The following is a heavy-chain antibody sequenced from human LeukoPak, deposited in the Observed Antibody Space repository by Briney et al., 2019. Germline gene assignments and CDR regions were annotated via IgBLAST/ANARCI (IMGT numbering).Heavy chain of an antibody. CDR1: GGSISSSSYY. D-gene: IGHD4-17*01. V-gene: IGHV4-39*01. CDR3: ASRPTTWGFFDS. Sequence: SETLSLTCTVSGGSISSSSYYWGWIRQPPGKGLELIGSIYFSGSTAYSPSLKSRVNISVDTSKNQFSLKLSSVTAADTAIYFCASRPTTWGFFDSWGQGTLVTVSS. J-gene: IGHJ4*02. CDR2: IYFSGST.